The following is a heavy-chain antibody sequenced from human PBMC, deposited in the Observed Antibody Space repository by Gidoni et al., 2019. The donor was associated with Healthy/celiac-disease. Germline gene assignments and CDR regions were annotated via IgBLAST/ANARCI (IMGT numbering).Heavy chain of an antibody. V-gene: IGHV4-34*01. Sequence: QVQLQQWGAGLLKPSETLSLTCAVYGGSFSGYYWSWIRQPPGKGLEWIGEINHSGSTNYNPSLKSRVTISVDTSKNQFSLKLSSVTAADTAVYYCARVLYSSGWYNDYWGQGTLVTVSS. CDR2: INHSGST. D-gene: IGHD6-19*01. CDR3: ARVLYSSGWYNDY. CDR1: GGSFSGYY. J-gene: IGHJ4*02.